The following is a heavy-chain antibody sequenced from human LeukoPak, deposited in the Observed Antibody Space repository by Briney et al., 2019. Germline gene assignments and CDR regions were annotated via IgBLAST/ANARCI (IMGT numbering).Heavy chain of an antibody. CDR3: ATDLVDGNYFDY. CDR2: IYYSGST. V-gene: IGHV4-59*02. J-gene: IGHJ4*02. D-gene: IGHD1-26*01. CDR1: GGSVSNKY. Sequence: KPSETLSLTCTVSGGSVSNKYWSWIRQPPGKGLEWIGYIYYSGSTNYNPSLKSRVTISVDTSKNQFSLKLSSVTAADTAVYYCATDLVDGNYFDYWGQGTLVTVSS.